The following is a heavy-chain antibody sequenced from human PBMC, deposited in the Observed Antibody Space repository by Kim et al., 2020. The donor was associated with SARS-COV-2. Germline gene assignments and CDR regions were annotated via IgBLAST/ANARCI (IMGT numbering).Heavy chain of an antibody. CDR3: AIGIDYYDSSGYNY. D-gene: IGHD3-22*01. V-gene: IGHV4-34*01. J-gene: IGHJ4*02. Sequence: NPSLKSRVTISLDTSKNQFSLKLSSVTAADTAVYYCAIGIDYYDSSGYNYWGQGTLVTVSS.